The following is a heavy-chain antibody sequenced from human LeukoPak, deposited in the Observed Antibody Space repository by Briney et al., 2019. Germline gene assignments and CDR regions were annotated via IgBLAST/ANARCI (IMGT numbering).Heavy chain of an antibody. J-gene: IGHJ4*02. CDR3: ARGRGAWQSNPVIAATGFDS. CDR2: INHSGSS. CDR1: GGTFSGYS. V-gene: IGHV4-34*01. Sequence: SETLSLTCAGFGGTFSGYSWNWIRQPPGNGLVWIGEINHSGSSNNNPSHKRRVTISVTTSKTQLSLKLSSVTAADTCIYYCARGRGAWQSNPVIAATGFDSWGQGTLVTVSS. D-gene: IGHD2-15*01.